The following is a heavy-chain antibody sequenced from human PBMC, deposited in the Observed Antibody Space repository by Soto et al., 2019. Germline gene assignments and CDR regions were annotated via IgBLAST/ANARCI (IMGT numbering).Heavy chain of an antibody. D-gene: IGHD1-1*01. V-gene: IGHV2-5*02. Sequence: QITLKEAGPSLVKPTETLTLTCTFSGFSFTNTRMAVGWTRQPPGKALKILAIIYWDGERRYNPLLRRRLTLTEDTSKNQVVLTKTNMDPKDSATYYCAHRDSTGTTTYFDSLGQVIPVNVAS. J-gene: IGHJ4*02. CDR2: IYWDGER. CDR3: AHRDSTGTTTYFDS. CDR1: GFSFTNTRMA.